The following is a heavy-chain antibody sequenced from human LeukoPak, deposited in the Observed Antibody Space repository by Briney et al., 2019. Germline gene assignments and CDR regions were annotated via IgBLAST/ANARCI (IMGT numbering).Heavy chain of an antibody. V-gene: IGHV3-74*01. D-gene: IGHD3-16*01. Sequence: PGGSLRLSCAASGFTFSSYWMHWVRQAPGKGLVWVSRINSDGSSTSYADSVKGRFTISRDNAKNTLYLQMNSLRAEDTAVYYCARRGIYLGYFDYWGQGTLVTVSS. CDR1: GFTFSSYW. CDR3: ARRGIYLGYFDY. J-gene: IGHJ4*02. CDR2: INSDGSST.